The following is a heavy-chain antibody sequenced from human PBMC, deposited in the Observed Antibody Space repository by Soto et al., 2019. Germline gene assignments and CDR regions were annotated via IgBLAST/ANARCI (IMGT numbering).Heavy chain of an antibody. Sequence: EVQLLESGGGLVQPGGSLRLSCAASGFPFSTSAMNWVRQAPGKGLEWVSIISGTGDAAYYAESVKGRFTSSRDNSKNNLDLQMNSLGAEDTGVYYWGKYSGSYPVYNGMNVWGQGTTVTVSS. D-gene: IGHD1-26*01. J-gene: IGHJ6*02. CDR1: GFPFSTSA. V-gene: IGHV3-23*01. CDR2: ISGTGDAA. CDR3: GKYSGSYPVYNGMNV.